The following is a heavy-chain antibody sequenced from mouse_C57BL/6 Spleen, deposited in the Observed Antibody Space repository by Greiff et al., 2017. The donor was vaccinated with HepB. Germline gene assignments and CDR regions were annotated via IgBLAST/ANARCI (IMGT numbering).Heavy chain of an antibody. Sequence: EVQLQQSGAELVRPGASVKLSCTASGFNIKDDYMHWVKQRPEQGLEWIGWIDPENGDTEYASKFQGKATITADTSSNTAYLQLSSLTSEDTAVYYCTTKGYDYVWFAYWGQGTLVTVSA. V-gene: IGHV14-4*01. J-gene: IGHJ3*01. CDR3: TTKGYDYVWFAY. CDR2: IDPENGDT. CDR1: GFNIKDDY. D-gene: IGHD2-4*01.